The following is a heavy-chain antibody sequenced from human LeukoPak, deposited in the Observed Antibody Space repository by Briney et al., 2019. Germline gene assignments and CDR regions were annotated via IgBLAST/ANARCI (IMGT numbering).Heavy chain of an antibody. D-gene: IGHD1-26*01. CDR1: GYTFSSYG. Sequence: ASVKVSCKASGYTFSSYGISWVRQAPGPGLEWMGWISTYNGNTNYAQNLQGRVTMTTDTSTSTAHMELRSLRSDDTAVYYCARDFTGGNYFNDYWGQGTLVTVSS. J-gene: IGHJ4*02. CDR3: ARDFTGGNYFNDY. V-gene: IGHV1-18*04. CDR2: ISTYNGNT.